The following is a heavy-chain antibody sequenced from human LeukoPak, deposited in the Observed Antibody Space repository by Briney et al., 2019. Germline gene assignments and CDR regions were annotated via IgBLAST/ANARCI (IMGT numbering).Heavy chain of an antibody. D-gene: IGHD5-24*01. Sequence: ASVKVSCKVSGYTLTELSMHWVRQATGQGLEWMGWMNPNSGNTGYAQKFQGRVTMTRNTSISTAYMELSSLRSEDTAVYYCARGDLATIVPFDYWGQGTLVTVSS. CDR2: MNPNSGNT. CDR1: GYTLTELS. CDR3: ARGDLATIVPFDY. J-gene: IGHJ4*02. V-gene: IGHV1-8*01.